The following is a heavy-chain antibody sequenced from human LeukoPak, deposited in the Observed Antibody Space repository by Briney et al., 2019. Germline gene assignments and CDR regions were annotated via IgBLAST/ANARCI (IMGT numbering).Heavy chain of an antibody. CDR3: ARDRGPRTGFMVREAYDY. D-gene: IGHD3-10*01. J-gene: IGHJ4*02. V-gene: IGHV3-74*01. CDR2: INTDGSIT. CDR1: GFTFSDYW. Sequence: GGSLRLSCAASGFTFSDYWIHWVRQAPGKGLVWVSRINTDGSITNYADSVKGRFSISSDNAKDTLYLQVSSLRAEDTAVYYCARDRGPRTGFMVREAYDYWGQGTLVTVSS.